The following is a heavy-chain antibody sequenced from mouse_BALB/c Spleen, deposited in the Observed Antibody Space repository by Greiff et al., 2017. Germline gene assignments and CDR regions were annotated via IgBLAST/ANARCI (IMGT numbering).Heavy chain of an antibody. CDR3: AREEITTGFAY. V-gene: IGHV1-87*01. CDR1: GYTFTSYW. J-gene: IGHJ3*01. Sequence: VQLQQSGAELARPGASVKLSCKASGYTFTSYWMQWVKQRPGQGLEWIGAIYPGDGDTRYTQKFKGKATLTADKSSSTAYMQLSSLASEDSAVYYCAREEITTGFAYWGQGTLVTVSA. CDR2: IYPGDGDT. D-gene: IGHD1-1*01.